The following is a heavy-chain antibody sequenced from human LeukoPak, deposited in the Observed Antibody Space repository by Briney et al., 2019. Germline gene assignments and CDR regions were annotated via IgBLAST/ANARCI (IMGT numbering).Heavy chain of an antibody. J-gene: IGHJ4*02. V-gene: IGHV3-66*04. Sequence: GGPLRLSCAASGFTVSSNYMSWVRQAPGKGLEWVSVIYSGGSTYYADSVKGRFTISRGNSKNTLYLQMNSLRAEDTAVYYCAKQSGSQTYYFDYWGQGTLVTVSS. D-gene: IGHD1-26*01. CDR1: GFTVSSNY. CDR3: AKQSGSQTYYFDY. CDR2: IYSGGST.